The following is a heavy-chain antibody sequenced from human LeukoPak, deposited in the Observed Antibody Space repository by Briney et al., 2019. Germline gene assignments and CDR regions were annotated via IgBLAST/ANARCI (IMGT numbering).Heavy chain of an antibody. CDR2: IYYSGNS. V-gene: IGHV4-59*11. CDR1: GGSISSHY. J-gene: IGHJ5*02. Sequence: SETLSLTCSVSGGSISSHYWSWIRQPPGKGLEWIAYIYYSGNSNTNPSLKSRVTMSVDTSKNQFSLKLSSVTAADTAVYYCARGRDWFDPWGQGTLVTVYS. CDR3: ARGRDWFDP.